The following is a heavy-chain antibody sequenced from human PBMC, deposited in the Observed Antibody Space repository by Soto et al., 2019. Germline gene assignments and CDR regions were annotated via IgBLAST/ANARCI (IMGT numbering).Heavy chain of an antibody. V-gene: IGHV6-1*01. CDR2: TYYRSKWYY. CDR1: GVSVSSSTAA. J-gene: IGHJ6*02. CDR3: AYAVDV. Sequence: QVQLQQSGPGLVKPSQTLSLTCAISGVSVSSSTAAWNWIRQSPSGGLEWLGRTYYRSKWYYDYAPSVKGRISIDPDTSKNQFSLHLNSVTSEDTAVYYCAYAVDVWGQGTTVTVSS. D-gene: IGHD4-17*01.